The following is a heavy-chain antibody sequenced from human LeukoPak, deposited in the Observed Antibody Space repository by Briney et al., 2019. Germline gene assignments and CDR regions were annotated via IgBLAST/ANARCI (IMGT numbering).Heavy chain of an antibody. CDR2: IIPIFGTA. V-gene: IGHV1-69*13. CDR3: ARPTDIVVVPARHGGDYYGMDV. Sequence: SVKVSCKASGGTFSSYAISWVRQAPGQGLEWMGGIIPIFGTANYAQKFQGRVTITADESTSTAYMELSSLRSEDTAVYYCARPTDIVVVPARHGGDYYGMDVWGKGTTVTVSS. D-gene: IGHD2-2*01. CDR1: GGTFSSYA. J-gene: IGHJ6*04.